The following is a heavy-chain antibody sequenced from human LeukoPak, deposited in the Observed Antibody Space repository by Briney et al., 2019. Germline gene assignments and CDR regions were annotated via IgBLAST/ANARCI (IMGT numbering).Heavy chain of an antibody. CDR1: GYTFIGYH. Sequence: ASVKVSCKASGYTFIGYHIHWVRQAPGQGLEWMGWINPNSGGTNYAQNFQGRVTMTRDTSISTAYMELSSLRSDDTAVYYCARDRGQVMITFGGVIVYNWFDPWGQGTLVTVSS. CDR2: INPNSGGT. D-gene: IGHD3-16*02. V-gene: IGHV1-2*02. CDR3: ARDRGQVMITFGGVIVYNWFDP. J-gene: IGHJ5*02.